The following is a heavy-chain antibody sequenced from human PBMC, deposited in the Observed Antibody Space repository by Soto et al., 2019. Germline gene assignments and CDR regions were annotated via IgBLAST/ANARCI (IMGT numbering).Heavy chain of an antibody. D-gene: IGHD3-3*01. CDR1: GFTFSDHF. Sequence: GGSLRRSCVASGFTFSDHFMDCLRQAPWKGLEWFVRARNKVNGYTTAHAASVRGRFTISRDDSKNSLYLQMNSLKTEDTAVYLCARLMGTSFESWGKGNLVTVSS. CDR2: ARNKVNGYTT. J-gene: IGHJ4*02. V-gene: IGHV3-72*01. CDR3: ARLMGTSFES.